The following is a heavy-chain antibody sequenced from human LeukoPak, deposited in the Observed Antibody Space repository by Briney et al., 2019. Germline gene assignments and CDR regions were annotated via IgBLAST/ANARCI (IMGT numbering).Heavy chain of an antibody. D-gene: IGHD4-23*01. CDR1: GFTFSAFE. Sequence: PGGSLRLSCAASGFTFSAFEMNWVRQAPGKGLEWVTYVGRSGTTTYYADPVKGRFSISRDNAKNSLYLQMDSLRAEDTAIYYCARNGGNSYWYFDLWGRGTLVTVSS. CDR3: ARNGGNSYWYFDL. J-gene: IGHJ2*01. CDR2: VGRSGTTT. V-gene: IGHV3-48*03.